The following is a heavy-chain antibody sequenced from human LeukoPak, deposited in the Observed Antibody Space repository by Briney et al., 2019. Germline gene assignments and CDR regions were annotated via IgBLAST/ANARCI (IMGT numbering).Heavy chain of an antibody. CDR1: GYTFTSYG. J-gene: IGHJ4*02. CDR3: ARDGIDYQSDY. CDR2: ISAYTGNT. Sequence: ASVKVSCKASGYTFTSYGISWVRQAPGQGLEWMGWISAYTGNTNYAQKLQGRVTMTRGTSTSTVYMELSSLRSEDTAVYYCARDGIDYQSDYWGQGTLVTVSS. V-gene: IGHV1-18*01. D-gene: IGHD4-11*01.